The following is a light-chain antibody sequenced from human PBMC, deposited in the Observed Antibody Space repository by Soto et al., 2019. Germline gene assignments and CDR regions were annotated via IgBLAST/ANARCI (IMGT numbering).Light chain of an antibody. J-gene: IGKJ1*01. CDR1: ESISRW. CDR3: QQSYRTPRT. CDR2: AAS. V-gene: IGKV1-39*01. Sequence: DMPVTKCPSSLSSSVVDMLTIPCPASESISRWLAWYQQKPGKAPKLLMHAASSLDRGVPSRFSGSGSGTDFTLTISSLQPEDFATYYCQQSYRTPRTFGQGTYVDI.